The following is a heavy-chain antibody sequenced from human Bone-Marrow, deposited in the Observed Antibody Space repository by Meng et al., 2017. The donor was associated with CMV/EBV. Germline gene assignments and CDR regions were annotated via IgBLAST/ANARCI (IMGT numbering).Heavy chain of an antibody. J-gene: IGHJ6*02. Sequence: GGSLRLSCAASGFTFSSYAMHWVRQAPGKGLEWVAVISYDGSNKYYADSVKGRFTISRDNSKNTLYLQMSSLRAEDTAVYYCAGGYSSSWWSGFGSYYYYGVDVWGQGTTVTVSS. CDR3: AGGYSSSWWSGFGSYYYYGVDV. CDR2: ISYDGSNK. D-gene: IGHD6-13*01. CDR1: GFTFSSYA. V-gene: IGHV3-30-3*01.